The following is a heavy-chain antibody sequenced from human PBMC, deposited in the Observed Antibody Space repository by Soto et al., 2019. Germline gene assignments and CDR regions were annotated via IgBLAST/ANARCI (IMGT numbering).Heavy chain of an antibody. V-gene: IGHV3-30-3*01. D-gene: IGHD2-15*01. CDR3: ARDRGSGGALIDY. CDR2: ISYDGSNK. CDR1: GFTFSSYA. J-gene: IGHJ4*02. Sequence: QVQLVESGGGVVQHGRSLRLSCAASGFTFSSYAMHWVRQAPGKGLEWVAVISYDGSNKYYADSVKGRFTISRDNSKNTLYLQMNRLRAEDTAVYYCARDRGSGGALIDYWGQGTLVTVSS.